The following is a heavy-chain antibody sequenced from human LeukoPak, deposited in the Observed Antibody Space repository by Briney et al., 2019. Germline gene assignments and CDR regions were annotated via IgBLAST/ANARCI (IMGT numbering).Heavy chain of an antibody. CDR1: GFTFSSYA. D-gene: IGHD3-9*01. V-gene: IGHV3-23*01. CDR3: ARGGSGLYDILTGQEFDY. Sequence: GGSLRLSCAASGFTFSSYAMSWVRQAPGKGLEWVSAISGSGSTIYYADSVKGRFTISRDNAKNSLYLQMDGLRAEDTAVYYCARGGSGLYDILTGQEFDYWGQGTLVTVSS. CDR2: ISGSGSTI. J-gene: IGHJ4*02.